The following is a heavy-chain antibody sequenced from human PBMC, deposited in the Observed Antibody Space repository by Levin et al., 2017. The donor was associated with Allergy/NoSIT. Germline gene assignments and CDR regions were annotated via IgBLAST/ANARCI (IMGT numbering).Heavy chain of an antibody. CDR2: IIPIFGTA. Sequence: SVKVSCKASGGTFSSYAISWVRQAPGQGLEWMGGIIPIFGTANYAQKFQGRVTITADESTSTAYMELSSLRSEDTAVYYCARSVAVKGVIITHFDYWGQGTLVTVSS. D-gene: IGHD3-10*01. J-gene: IGHJ4*02. V-gene: IGHV1-69*13. CDR3: ARSVAVKGVIITHFDY. CDR1: GGTFSSYA.